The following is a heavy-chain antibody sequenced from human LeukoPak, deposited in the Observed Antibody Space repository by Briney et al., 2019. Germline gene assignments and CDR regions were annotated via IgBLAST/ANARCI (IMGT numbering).Heavy chain of an antibody. Sequence: GGPLRLSCAASGFTFSSSAMSWVRQAPGKGLEWVSAISGGGGVTVYADSVKGRFTISRDNSKNTLYLQMNSLRAEDTAVYYCTKRGSAYCFDYWGQGTLVTVSS. CDR1: GFTFSSSA. V-gene: IGHV3-23*01. J-gene: IGHJ4*02. CDR2: ISGGGGVT. D-gene: IGHD3-3*01. CDR3: TKRGSAYCFDY.